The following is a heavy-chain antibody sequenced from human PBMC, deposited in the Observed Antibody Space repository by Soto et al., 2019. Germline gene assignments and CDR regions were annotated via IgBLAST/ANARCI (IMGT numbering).Heavy chain of an antibody. Sequence: QLVQSGVEMKNPGASVKVSCKASGYTFTSYGISWVRQAPGQGLEWMGWISGFNDDTNHAQKFQGRVTVTKDTSTSTAYMELRSLKSDGTAMYYCARSGSYYPARNWFGPWGQGTLVIVSS. CDR3: ARSGSYYPARNWFGP. D-gene: IGHD3-10*01. CDR1: GYTFTSYG. CDR2: ISGFNDDT. J-gene: IGHJ5*02. V-gene: IGHV1-18*01.